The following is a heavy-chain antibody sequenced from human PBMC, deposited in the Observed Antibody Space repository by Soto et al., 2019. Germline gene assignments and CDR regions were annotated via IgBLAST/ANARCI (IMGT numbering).Heavy chain of an antibody. CDR1: GFTFISYA. J-gene: IGHJ6*02. Sequence: GGSLILSWSASGFTFISYAMHWVRHAPGKGLQYVSAISSNGGSTYYADSVKGRFTISRDNSKNTLYLQMSSLRAEDTAVYYCVKDHCCGDCRRRRYYGMDVWGQGTTVTVS. D-gene: IGHD2-21*02. CDR3: VKDHCCGDCRRRRYYGMDV. CDR2: ISSNGGST. V-gene: IGHV3-64D*06.